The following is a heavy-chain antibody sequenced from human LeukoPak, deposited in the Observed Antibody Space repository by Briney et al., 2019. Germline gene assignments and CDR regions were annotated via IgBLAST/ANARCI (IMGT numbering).Heavy chain of an antibody. V-gene: IGHV3-7*01. CDR2: IKQDGSEK. Sequence: GGSLRLSCAASGFTFSSYWMSWVRQAPGKGLEWVANIKQDGSEKYYVDSVKGRFTISRDNAKNSLYLQMNSLRAEDTAVYYCAREGGTYGSGSYPLDPWGQGTLVTVSS. CDR1: GFTFSSYW. D-gene: IGHD3-10*01. CDR3: AREGGTYGSGSYPLDP. J-gene: IGHJ5*02.